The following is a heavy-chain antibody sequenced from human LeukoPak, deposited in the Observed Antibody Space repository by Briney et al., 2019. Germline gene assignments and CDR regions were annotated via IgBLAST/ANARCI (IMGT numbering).Heavy chain of an antibody. Sequence: PGGSLRLSCAASGFTFSSYGMHWVRQAPGKGLEWVAVIWYDGSNKYYADYMKGRFTTSRANSKNTLYLQMNSLRAEDTAVDYCARDCDGENYFDYWGQGTLVTVSS. D-gene: IGHD2-21*01. J-gene: IGHJ4*02. CDR2: IWYDGSNK. V-gene: IGHV3-33*01. CDR3: ARDCDGENYFDY. CDR1: GFTFSSYG.